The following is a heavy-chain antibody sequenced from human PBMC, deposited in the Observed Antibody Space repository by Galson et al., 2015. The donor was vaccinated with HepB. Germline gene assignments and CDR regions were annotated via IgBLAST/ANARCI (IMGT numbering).Heavy chain of an antibody. Sequence: TLSLTCTVSGGSISSGSYYWSWIRQPAGKGLEWIGRIYTTGSTKYNPSLKSRVTMSVDTSKNQFSLKLSSVTAADTAVYYCARDESYYYDGPPKGGFHYWGQGTLVTVSS. J-gene: IGHJ4*02. V-gene: IGHV4-61*02. D-gene: IGHD3-22*01. CDR3: ARDESYYYDGPPKGGFHY. CDR1: GGSISSGSYY. CDR2: IYTTGST.